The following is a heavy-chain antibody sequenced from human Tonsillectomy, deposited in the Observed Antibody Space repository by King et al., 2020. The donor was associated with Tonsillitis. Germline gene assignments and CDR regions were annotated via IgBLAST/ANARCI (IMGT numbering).Heavy chain of an antibody. CDR1: GGSFSGYY. CDR2: INHSGST. J-gene: IGHJ4*02. CDR3: ARGLGILAGDRDY. D-gene: IGHD6-25*01. Sequence: VQLQQWGAGLLKPSETLSLTCAVYGGSFSGYYWSWIRQPPGRGLEWIGEINHSGSTNYNPSLKSRGTISVDTSKNQFSLNLNSVTAADTAVYYCARGLGILAGDRDYWGQGTLVTVSS. V-gene: IGHV4-34*01.